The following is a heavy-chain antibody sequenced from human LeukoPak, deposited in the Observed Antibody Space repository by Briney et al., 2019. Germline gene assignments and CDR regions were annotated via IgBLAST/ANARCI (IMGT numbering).Heavy chain of an antibody. D-gene: IGHD2-2*01. J-gene: IGHJ4*02. CDR3: ARALGYCSSTSCFEFDY. Sequence: SETLSLTCAVYGGSFSGYYWSWIRQPPGKGLEWIGEINHSGSTNYNPSLESRVTISVDTSKNQFSLKLSSVTAADTAVYYCARALGYCSSTSCFEFDYWGQGTLVTVSS. V-gene: IGHV4-34*01. CDR2: INHSGST. CDR1: GGSFSGYY.